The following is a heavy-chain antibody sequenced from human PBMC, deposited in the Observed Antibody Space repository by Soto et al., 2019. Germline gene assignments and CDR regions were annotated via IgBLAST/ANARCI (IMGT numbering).Heavy chain of an antibody. CDR2: IIPIFGTA. CDR1: GGTFSSYA. V-gene: IGHV1-69*13. D-gene: IGHD6-13*01. CDR3: AREFVLSSTRLSYYYGMDV. Sequence: ASVKVSCKASGGTFSSYAISWVRQAPGQGLEWMGGIIPIFGTANYAQKFQGRVTITADESTSTAYMELSSLRSEDTAVYYCAREFVLSSTRLSYYYGMDVWGQGTTVTVSS. J-gene: IGHJ6*02.